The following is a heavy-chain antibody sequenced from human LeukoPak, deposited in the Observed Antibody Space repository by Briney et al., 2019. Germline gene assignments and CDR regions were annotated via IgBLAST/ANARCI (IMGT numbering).Heavy chain of an antibody. CDR1: GGSISSDSYY. V-gene: IGHV4-61*02. J-gene: IGHJ3*02. CDR2: IYASGTP. Sequence: SETLSLTCTVSGGSISSDSYYWRWIRQPAGKGLEWIGRIYASGTPDYNPSLKSRITISVDTSKNQFSLKLDSVTAADTAVYYCKRSVYIWGQGTMVTVSS. D-gene: IGHD5/OR15-5a*01. CDR3: KRSVYI.